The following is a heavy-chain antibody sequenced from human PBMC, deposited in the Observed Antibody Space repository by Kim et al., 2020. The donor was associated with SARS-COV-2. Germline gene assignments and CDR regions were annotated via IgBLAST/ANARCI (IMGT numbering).Heavy chain of an antibody. CDR1: GFTFSTYD. CDR2: ITSGSTTT. Sequence: GGSLRLSCAASGFTFSTYDMNWVRQAPGKGLEWVSHITSGSTTTYYADSVKGRFTVSRDNAKNSLYLQMDSLIDEDTAVYYCARDLALDSWGQGTLVTVSS. J-gene: IGHJ4*02. CDR3: ARDLALDS. D-gene: IGHD3-16*01. V-gene: IGHV3-48*02.